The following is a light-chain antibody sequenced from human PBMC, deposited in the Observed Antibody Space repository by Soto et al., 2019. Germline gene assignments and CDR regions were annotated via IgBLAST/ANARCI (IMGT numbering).Light chain of an antibody. J-gene: IGLJ2*01. Sequence: QSVLTQPPSASGTPGQRVTISCSGSNSNIGSNTVNWYQQLPGTAPKLLIYSNNQRPSGVPDRFSGSKSGTSASLAISGLQSEDEADYYCAAWDDSLNGPYVVFGGGTKLTVL. CDR2: SNN. V-gene: IGLV1-44*01. CDR3: AAWDDSLNGPYVV. CDR1: NSNIGSNT.